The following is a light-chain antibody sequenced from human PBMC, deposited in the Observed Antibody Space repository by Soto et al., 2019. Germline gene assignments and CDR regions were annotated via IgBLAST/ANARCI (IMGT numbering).Light chain of an antibody. CDR1: SSDVGGYNY. CDR3: SSYTSINTLV. J-gene: IGLJ2*01. CDR2: EVS. Sequence: QSALTQPASVSGSPGQSITFSCTGSSSDVGGYNYVSWYQQHPGKAPKLMIYEVSNRPSGVSNRFSGSKSGNTASLTISGLQAKDEADYYCSSYTSINTLVFGGGTKLTVL. V-gene: IGLV2-14*01.